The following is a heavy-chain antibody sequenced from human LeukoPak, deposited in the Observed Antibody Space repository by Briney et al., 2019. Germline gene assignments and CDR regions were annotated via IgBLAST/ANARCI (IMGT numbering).Heavy chain of an antibody. D-gene: IGHD3-10*01. CDR1: GGSITNYY. CDR3: ARDPFGSNAFDI. J-gene: IGHJ3*02. CDR2: IYYSGST. V-gene: IGHV4-59*01. Sequence: SEILSLTRIVSGGSITNYYWSWIRQPPGKGLEWIGYIYYSGSTNYNPSLKSRVTISVDTSNNQFSLRLSSVTAADTAVYYCARDPFGSNAFDIWGQGTVVAVSS.